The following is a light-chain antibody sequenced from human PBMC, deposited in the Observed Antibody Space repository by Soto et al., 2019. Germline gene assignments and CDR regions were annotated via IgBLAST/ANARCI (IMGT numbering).Light chain of an antibody. CDR3: LQHNSYPQT. CDR2: AAS. CDR1: QGIRDA. Sequence: DIEMTQSPSSLSASVGDRVTITCRASQGIRDALGWYQQKPGKAPKRLIYAASSLQSGVPSRFSGSGSATEFTLTTSSLQPEDFATYYCLQHNSYPQTFGQETKVQIK. V-gene: IGKV1-17*01. J-gene: IGKJ1*01.